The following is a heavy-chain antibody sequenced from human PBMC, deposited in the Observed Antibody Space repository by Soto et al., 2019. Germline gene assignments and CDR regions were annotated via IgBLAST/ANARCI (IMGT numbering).Heavy chain of an antibody. V-gene: IGHV3-30*18. CDR3: AKDHIDYYDSSGPAAD. D-gene: IGHD3-22*01. CDR2: ISYDGSNK. J-gene: IGHJ4*02. CDR1: GFTFISYG. Sequence: QVQLVESGGGVVQPGRSLRLSCAASGFTFISYGMHWVRQAPGKGLEWGAVISYDGSNKYYAGSLKGRFIISRETSKNTLYLQMNSLRADDTAVYSCAKDHIDYYDSSGPAADWGRGTLVTVSS.